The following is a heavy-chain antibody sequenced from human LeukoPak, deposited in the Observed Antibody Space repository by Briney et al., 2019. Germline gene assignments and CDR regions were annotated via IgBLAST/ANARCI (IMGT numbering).Heavy chain of an antibody. CDR1: GGSISGYY. Sequence: PSETLSLTCAVSGGSISGYYWSWIRQPPGKGLEWIGYIYYSGSTDYNPSLKSRIAISLDMSKNQFSLDLRSVTAADTAIYYCARHYVFVYGGSSFDFWGQGTLVTVSS. V-gene: IGHV4-59*08. J-gene: IGHJ4*02. CDR3: ARHYVFVYGGSSFDF. D-gene: IGHD3-16*01. CDR2: IYYSGST.